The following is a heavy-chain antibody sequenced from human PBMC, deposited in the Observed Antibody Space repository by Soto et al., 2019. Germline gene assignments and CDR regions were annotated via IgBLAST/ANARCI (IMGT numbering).Heavy chain of an antibody. CDR1: GFSLSSSGVG. CDR3: VHLLTGGRFAS. Sequence: QITLKESGPSLVKPTETLTLTCTFSGFSLSSSGVGVAWIRQPPGKPLEWLALIYWDDDKYTSPSLKSRLTITKDSSKNHVVLLMTNMDPVDTATYFCVHLLTGGRFASWGQGTLVTVSS. CDR2: IYWDDDK. D-gene: IGHD3-16*01. V-gene: IGHV2-5*02. J-gene: IGHJ4*02.